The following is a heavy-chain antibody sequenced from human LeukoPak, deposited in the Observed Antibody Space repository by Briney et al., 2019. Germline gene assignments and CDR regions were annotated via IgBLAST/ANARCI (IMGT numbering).Heavy chain of an antibody. CDR1: GGSISSSSYY. CDR2: INHSGST. CDR3: ARTQRPVIDYFDY. V-gene: IGHV4-39*07. J-gene: IGHJ4*02. Sequence: SETLSLTCTVSGGSISSSSYYWSWIRQPPGKGLEWIGEINHSGSTNYNPSLKSRVTISVDTSKNQFSLKLSSVTAADTAVYYCARTQRPVIDYFDYWGQGTLVTVSS. D-gene: IGHD3-16*02.